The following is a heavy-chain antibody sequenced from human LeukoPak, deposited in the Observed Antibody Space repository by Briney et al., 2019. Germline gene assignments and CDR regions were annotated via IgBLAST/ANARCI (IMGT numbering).Heavy chain of an antibody. CDR3: ARDLTVAGLYYFDY. CDR1: GFTFSSYA. J-gene: IGHJ4*02. Sequence: GGSLRLSCAASGFTFSSYAMSWVRQAPGKGLEWVSAISGSGGSTYYADSVKGRFTISRDNSKNTLYPQMNSLRAEDTAVYYCARDLTVAGLYYFDYWGQGTLVTVSS. V-gene: IGHV3-23*01. D-gene: IGHD6-19*01. CDR2: ISGSGGST.